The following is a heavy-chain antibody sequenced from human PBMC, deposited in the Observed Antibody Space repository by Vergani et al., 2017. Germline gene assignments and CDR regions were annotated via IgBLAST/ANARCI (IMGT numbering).Heavy chain of an antibody. CDR1: GFTFSSYA. J-gene: IGHJ4*02. Sequence: EVQLLESGGGLVQPGGSLRLSCAASGFTFSSYAMSWVRQAPGKGLEWVSAISGSGGSTYYADSVKGRFTISRDNSKNTLYLQMNSLRAEDTAVYYCAKAPLYDSLTGYQEYYFDYWGQGTLVTVSS. CDR2: ISGSGGST. CDR3: AKAPLYDSLTGYQEYYFDY. D-gene: IGHD3-9*01. V-gene: IGHV3-23*01.